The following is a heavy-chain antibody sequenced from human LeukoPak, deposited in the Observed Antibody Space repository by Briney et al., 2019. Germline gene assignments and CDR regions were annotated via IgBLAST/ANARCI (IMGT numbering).Heavy chain of an antibody. J-gene: IGHJ4*02. CDR2: ISGSGDNT. CDR1: GFTFGSYA. V-gene: IGHV3-23*01. CDR3: AKGPIFRFDY. D-gene: IGHD3-9*01. Sequence: PGGSLRLSCAASGFTFGSYAMGWVRRAPGKGLEWVSGISGSGDNTYYANSVKGRFTISRDNSKNTLYLQMNSLRAEDTAVYYCAKGPIFRFDYWGQGTLVTVSS.